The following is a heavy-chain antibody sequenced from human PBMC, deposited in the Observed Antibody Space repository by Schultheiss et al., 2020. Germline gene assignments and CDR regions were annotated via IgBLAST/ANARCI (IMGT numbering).Heavy chain of an antibody. CDR2: ISGSGGST. Sequence: GGSLRLSSVASEFTFSSYALTWVRQAPGKGLEWVSAISGSGGSTYYADSVKGRFTISRDNSKNTLYLQMNSLRAEDTAVYYCAKGNRITIFGVVKNYYYGMDVWGQGTTVTVSS. CDR3: AKGNRITIFGVVKNYYYGMDV. J-gene: IGHJ6*02. V-gene: IGHV3-23*01. D-gene: IGHD3-3*01. CDR1: EFTFSSYA.